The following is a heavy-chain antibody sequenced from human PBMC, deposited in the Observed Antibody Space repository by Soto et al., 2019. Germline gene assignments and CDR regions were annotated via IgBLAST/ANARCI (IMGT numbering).Heavy chain of an antibody. D-gene: IGHD4-17*01. V-gene: IGHV3-30*03. J-gene: IGHJ4*02. CDR1: GFTFSSYG. CDR3: ARDTDLTLVTTLEY. Sequence: GVSLRLSCAASGFTFSSYGMHWVRQAPGKGLEWVAVISYDGSNKYYADSVKGRFTISRDNSKNTLYLQMNSLRAEDTAVYFRARDTDLTLVTTLEYWGEGTPVTVSS. CDR2: ISYDGSNK.